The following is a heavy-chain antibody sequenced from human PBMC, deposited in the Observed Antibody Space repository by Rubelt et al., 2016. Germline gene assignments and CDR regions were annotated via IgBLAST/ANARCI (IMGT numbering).Heavy chain of an antibody. CDR2: IIPILGIA. V-gene: IGHV1-69*10. CDR1: GGTFSSYA. J-gene: IGHJ2*01. CDR3: ARATEGFIWYFDL. Sequence: QVQLVQSGAEVKKPGSSVKVSCKASGGTFSSYAISWVRQAPGQGLEWMGGIIPILGIANYAQDVQGRVTITADKSTSTAYMELSSLRSEDTAVYYCARATEGFIWYFDLWGRGTLVAVSS.